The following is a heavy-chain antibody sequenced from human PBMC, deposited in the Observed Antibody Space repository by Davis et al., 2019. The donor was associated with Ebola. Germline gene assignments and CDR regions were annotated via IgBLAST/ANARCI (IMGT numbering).Heavy chain of an antibody. CDR3: ARADGFSSSWYLFDY. CDR1: GFTFSNYA. J-gene: IGHJ4*02. CDR2: ISFDESTQ. D-gene: IGHD6-13*01. Sequence: GESLKISCAASGFTFSNYAMNWVRQPPGKGLEGVAAISFDESTQYYADSVKGRFTISRDNSENTLYLQMNSLRAEDTAVYYCARADGFSSSWYLFDYWGQGTLVTVSS. V-gene: IGHV3-30-3*01.